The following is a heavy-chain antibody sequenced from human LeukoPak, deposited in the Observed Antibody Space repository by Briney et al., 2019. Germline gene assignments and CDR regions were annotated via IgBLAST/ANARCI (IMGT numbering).Heavy chain of an antibody. CDR3: ARDSTMATYCSSTSRYYNWFDP. CDR2: IIPIFGTA. J-gene: IGHJ5*02. V-gene: IGHV1-69*05. Sequence: GSSVKVSCKASGGTFSSYAISWERQAPGQGLEWMGGIIPIFGTANYAQKFQGRVTITTDESTSTAYMELSSLRSEDTAVYYCARDSTMATYCSSTSRYYNWFDPWGQGTLVTVSS. CDR1: GGTFSSYA. D-gene: IGHD2-2*01.